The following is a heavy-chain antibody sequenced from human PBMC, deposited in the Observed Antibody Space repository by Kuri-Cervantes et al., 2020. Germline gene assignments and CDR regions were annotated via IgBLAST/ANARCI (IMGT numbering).Heavy chain of an antibody. V-gene: IGHV3-13*01. CDR1: GFTFSSYD. J-gene: IGHJ6*02. D-gene: IGHD6-19*01. CDR2: IGTAGDT. CDR3: AKVHSSGWYFAGMDV. Sequence: GESLKISCAASGFTFSSYDMHWVRQATGKGLEWVSAIGTAGDTYYPGSVKGRFTISRDNSKNTLYLQMNSLRAEDTAVYYCAKVHSSGWYFAGMDVWGQGTTVTVSS.